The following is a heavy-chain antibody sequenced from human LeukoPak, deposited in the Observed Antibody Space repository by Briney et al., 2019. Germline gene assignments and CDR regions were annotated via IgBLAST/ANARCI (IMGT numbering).Heavy chain of an antibody. CDR1: GGPIGSSSYY. D-gene: IGHD3-10*01. J-gene: IGHJ4*02. V-gene: IGHV4-39*07. Sequence: SETLSLTCTVSGGPIGSSSYYWGWIRQPPGKGLEWIGSIYYSGSTYYNPSLKSRVTISVDTSKNQFSLKVSSVTAADTAVYYCARERRYGSGSYYTTFDYWGQGTLVTVSS. CDR3: ARERRYGSGSYYTTFDY. CDR2: IYYSGST.